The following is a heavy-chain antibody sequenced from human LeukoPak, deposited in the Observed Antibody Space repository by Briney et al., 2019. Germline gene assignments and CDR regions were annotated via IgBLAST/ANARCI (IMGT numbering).Heavy chain of an antibody. CDR2: IWSDTTNK. D-gene: IGHD4-17*01. J-gene: IGHJ4*02. Sequence: GGSLRLSCAASGFTFSSYAMHWVRQAPGKGLEWVAVIWSDTTNKYYADSVKGRFAISRDNSKNTLYLQMSSLRAEDTAMYYCARDRLTTVTTFHFDYWGQGTLVTVSS. CDR3: ARDRLTTVTTFHFDY. CDR1: GFTFSSYA. V-gene: IGHV3-33*01.